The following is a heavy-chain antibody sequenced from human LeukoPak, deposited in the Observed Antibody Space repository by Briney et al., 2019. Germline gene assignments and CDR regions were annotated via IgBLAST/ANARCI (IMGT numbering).Heavy chain of an antibody. Sequence: SETLSLTCAVYGGSSSGYYWSWIRQPPGKGLEWIGEINHSGSTNYNPSLKSRVTISVDTSKNQFSLKLSSVTAADTAVYYCARGAYGSGSYPWGGYYYYGMDVWGQGTTVTVSS. CDR1: GGSSSGYY. J-gene: IGHJ6*02. D-gene: IGHD3-10*01. CDR2: INHSGST. V-gene: IGHV4-34*01. CDR3: ARGAYGSGSYPWGGYYYYGMDV.